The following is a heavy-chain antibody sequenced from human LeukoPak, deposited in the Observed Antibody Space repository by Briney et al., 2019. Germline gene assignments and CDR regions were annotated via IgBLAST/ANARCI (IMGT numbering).Heavy chain of an antibody. J-gene: IGHJ5*02. V-gene: IGHV3-33*01. CDR1: GFTFSSHV. CDR2: IWYDGRNS. Sequence: GTSLRLSCAASGFTFSSHVMHWVRQAPGKGLEWVSGIWYDGRNSYYADPVKGRFTISRDNSNNTLYLQMNSLRAEDTAVYYCARDVHGSGKDWFDPWGQGTLVIVSS. CDR3: ARDVHGSGKDWFDP. D-gene: IGHD3-10*01.